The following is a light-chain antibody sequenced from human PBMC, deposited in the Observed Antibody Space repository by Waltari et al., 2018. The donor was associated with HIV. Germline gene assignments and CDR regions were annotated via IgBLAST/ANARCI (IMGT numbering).Light chain of an antibody. V-gene: IGLV2-23*02. J-gene: IGLJ3*02. CDR3: CSYAGSRVFVV. CDR2: EVT. Sequence: QSALTQPASVSGSPGQSITISCTGTGSDVGSYDLVSWYQQHPGKVPKLLISEVTKPPSGFSNRLYGPKSGNTASLTISGLQAEDEADYYCCSYAGSRVFVVFGGGNKVSVL. CDR1: GSDVGSYDL.